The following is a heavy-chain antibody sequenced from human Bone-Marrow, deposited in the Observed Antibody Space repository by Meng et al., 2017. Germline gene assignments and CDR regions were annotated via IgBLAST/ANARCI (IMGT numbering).Heavy chain of an antibody. Sequence: HRHLQEAGPGLVKPSETLYLPCNVSGGSISASSFYWGWIRQAPGKGLEWIGTLHDSGSTYYNPSLKSRVTISADTSNSQFSLKLSSVTAADTAVYYCAREWGTLATAADDYWGQGTLVTVSS. V-gene: IGHV4-39*07. CDR1: GGSISASSFY. J-gene: IGHJ4*02. CDR2: LHDSGST. CDR3: AREWGTLATAADDY. D-gene: IGHD6-13*01.